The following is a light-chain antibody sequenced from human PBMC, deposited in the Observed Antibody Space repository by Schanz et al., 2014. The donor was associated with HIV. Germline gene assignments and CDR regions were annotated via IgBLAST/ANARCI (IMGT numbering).Light chain of an antibody. CDR1: SSNFRSNA. CDR3: ATWDDSLDGWV. CDR2: ANN. V-gene: IGLV1-44*01. J-gene: IGLJ3*02. Sequence: QSVLTQPPSASGTPGQRVTISCSGSSSNFRSNAVNWYQQLPGTAPRLVIQANNQRPSGVPVRFSGSKSATSASLAISGLQSEDESDFFCATWDDSLDGWVFGGGTKLTVL.